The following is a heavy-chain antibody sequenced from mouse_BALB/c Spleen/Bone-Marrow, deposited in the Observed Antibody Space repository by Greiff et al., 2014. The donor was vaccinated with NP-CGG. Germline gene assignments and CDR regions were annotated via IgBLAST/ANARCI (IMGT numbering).Heavy chain of an antibody. D-gene: IGHD1-1*01. CDR2: IWGGGIT. V-gene: IGHV2-6-5*01. J-gene: IGHJ2*01. Sequence: QVQLQQSGPGLVAPSQSLSITCTVSGFSLTDYGVSWIRKPPGKGLEWLGVIWGGGITYYNSTLKSRLSISKDNSKSQVFLKMNSLQTDDTAMYYCAKHDTTVVLDYWGQGTTLTVSS. CDR3: AKHDTTVVLDY. CDR1: GFSLTDYG.